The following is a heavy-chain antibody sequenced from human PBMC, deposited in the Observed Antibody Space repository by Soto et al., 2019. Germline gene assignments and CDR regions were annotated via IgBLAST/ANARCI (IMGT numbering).Heavy chain of an antibody. CDR2: ILDDGSNQ. Sequence: QVQLVESGGGVVQPGRSLRLSCAASGFTFSRYGMHWVRQAPGKGLEWVAVILDDGSNQHYGDSVKGRFTISRDNSKNTLYLQMNSLRAGDTALNYWTRDDDHGDNGRDYWGQGTLVTVSS. J-gene: IGHJ4*02. D-gene: IGHD4-17*01. CDR3: TRDDDHGDNGRDY. V-gene: IGHV3-33*05. CDR1: GFTFSRYG.